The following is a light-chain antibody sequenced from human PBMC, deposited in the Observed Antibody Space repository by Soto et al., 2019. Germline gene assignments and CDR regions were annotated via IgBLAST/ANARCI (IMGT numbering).Light chain of an antibody. V-gene: IGLV2-8*01. CDR2: EVT. CDR3: TSYAGSNNFVV. CDR1: SSDVGAYNY. J-gene: IGLJ2*01. Sequence: QSALTQPPSASGSPGQSVTISCTGTSSDVGAYNYVSWYQQHPGKAPKLIIYEVTKRPSGVPGRFSGSKSGNTASLTVSGLQADDEGDYYCTSYAGSNNFVVFGGGTNSPS.